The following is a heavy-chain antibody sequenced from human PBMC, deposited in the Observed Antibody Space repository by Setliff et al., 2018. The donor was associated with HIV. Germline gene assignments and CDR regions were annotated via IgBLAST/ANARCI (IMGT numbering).Heavy chain of an antibody. CDR3: ATFLFRDSTDPYYRPPGDFPLYYFDY. J-gene: IGHJ4*02. CDR2: ISGYNGNT. CDR1: GYTFISYG. D-gene: IGHD3-10*01. Sequence: ASVKVSCKASGYTFISYGISWVRQAPGQGLEWMGWISGYNGNTNYEQRLKGRVTMTADMSTNTAYLELGSLGSEDTAVYYCATFLFRDSTDPYYRPPGDFPLYYFDYWAQGTLVTVSS. V-gene: IGHV1-18*01.